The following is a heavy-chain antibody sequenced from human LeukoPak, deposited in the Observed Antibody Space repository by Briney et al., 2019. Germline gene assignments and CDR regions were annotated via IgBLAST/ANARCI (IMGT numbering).Heavy chain of an antibody. V-gene: IGHV3-53*01. Sequence: GGSLRLSCAASGFTVSSNYMSWVRQAPGKGLERVSIIYSGGSTFYADSVKGRFTISRDNSKNTLYLQMNSLRAEDTAVYYCARGGSYLSAFDIWGQGTMVTVSS. CDR1: GFTVSSNY. D-gene: IGHD1-26*01. J-gene: IGHJ3*02. CDR2: IYSGGST. CDR3: ARGGSYLSAFDI.